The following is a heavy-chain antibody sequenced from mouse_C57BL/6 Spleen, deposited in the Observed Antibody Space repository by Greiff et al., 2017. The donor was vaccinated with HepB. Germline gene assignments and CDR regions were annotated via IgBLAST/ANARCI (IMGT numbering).Heavy chain of an antibody. CDR3: ARGGGLRYAMDY. Sequence: DVKLVESGGGLVKPGGSLKLSCAASGFTFSDYGMHWVRQAPEKGLEWVAYISSGSSTIYYADTVKGRFTISRDNAKNTLFLQMTSLRSEDTAMYYCARGGGLRYAMDYWGQGTSVTVSS. D-gene: IGHD2-2*01. CDR2: ISSGSSTI. J-gene: IGHJ4*01. CDR1: GFTFSDYG. V-gene: IGHV5-17*01.